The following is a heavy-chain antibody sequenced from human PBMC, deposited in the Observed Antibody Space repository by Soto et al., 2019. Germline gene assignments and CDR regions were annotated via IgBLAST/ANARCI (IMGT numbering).Heavy chain of an antibody. J-gene: IGHJ4*02. V-gene: IGHV3-30-3*02. CDR2: ISYDGSNK. CDR1: GFTFSSYA. CDR3: AKLSASSDRAHFDY. Sequence: QVQLVESGGGVVQPGRSLRLSWAASGFTFSSYAMHWVRQAPGKGLEWVAVISYDGSNKYYADSVKGRFTISRDKSKNTLKRKMNSLRAEDTAVYYCAKLSASSDRAHFDYWGQGTLVTVSS. D-gene: IGHD1-26*01.